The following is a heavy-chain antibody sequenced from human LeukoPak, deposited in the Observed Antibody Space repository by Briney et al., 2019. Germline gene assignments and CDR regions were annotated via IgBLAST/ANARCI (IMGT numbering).Heavy chain of an antibody. CDR2: INQDGSEK. CDR3: AREGSRRGYSYVTSLGY. J-gene: IGHJ4*02. D-gene: IGHD5-18*01. CDR1: GFTFSSHW. Sequence: GGSLRLSCAASGFTFSSHWMNWVRQAPGKGLEWVANINQDGSEKYYVDSEKGRFTISRDNTKNSLYLQMNSLRAEDTAVYYCAREGSRRGYSYVTSLGYWGQGTLVTVSS. V-gene: IGHV3-7*05.